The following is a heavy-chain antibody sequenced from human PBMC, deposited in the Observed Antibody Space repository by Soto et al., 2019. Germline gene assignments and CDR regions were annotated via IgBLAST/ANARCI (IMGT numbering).Heavy chain of an antibody. CDR2: ISSSGSTI. CDR1: GFTFSSYE. Sequence: EVQLVESGGGLVQPGGSLRLSCAASGFTFSSYEMNWVRQAPGKGLEWVSYISSSGSTIYYADSVKGRFTISRDNAKNSLHLQMNSLRGEDTAVYYCARGQYSSGGGYFDYWGQETLVTVSS. V-gene: IGHV3-48*03. J-gene: IGHJ4*02. CDR3: ARGQYSSGGGYFDY. D-gene: IGHD6-19*01.